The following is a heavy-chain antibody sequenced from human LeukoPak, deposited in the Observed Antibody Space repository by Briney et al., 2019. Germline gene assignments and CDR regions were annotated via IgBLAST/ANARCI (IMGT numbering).Heavy chain of an antibody. CDR3: ARGGSSRFGY. V-gene: IGHV3-7*01. CDR2: IKEGGSEK. Sequence: GGSLRLSCAAPGFTFSSYWMSWVRQAPGKGLEWVANIKEGGSEKYYVESVRGRFTISRDNAKNSLFLQMNSLRGEDTAMYYCARGGSSRFGYWGQGTLVTVSS. J-gene: IGHJ4*02. CDR1: GFTFSSYW. D-gene: IGHD1-26*01.